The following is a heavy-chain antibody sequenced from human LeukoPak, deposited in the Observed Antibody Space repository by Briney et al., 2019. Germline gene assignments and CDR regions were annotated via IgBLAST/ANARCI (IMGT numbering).Heavy chain of an antibody. V-gene: IGHV3-64D*06. CDR2: ISSNGGST. Sequence: GGSLRLSFSASGFTFSSYAMHWVRQAPGKGLEYVSAISSNGGSTYYADSAKGRFTISRDNSKNTLYLQMSSLRAEDTAVYYCVKGQYSRYDYPWDYWGQGTLVTVSS. CDR3: VKGQYSRYDYPWDY. CDR1: GFTFSSYA. J-gene: IGHJ4*02. D-gene: IGHD5-12*01.